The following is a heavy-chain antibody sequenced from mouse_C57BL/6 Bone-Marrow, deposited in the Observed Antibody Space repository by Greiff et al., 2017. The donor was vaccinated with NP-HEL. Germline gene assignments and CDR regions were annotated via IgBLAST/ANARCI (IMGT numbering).Heavy chain of an antibody. V-gene: IGHV5-4*01. CDR3: ARDRNDGYSRWYFDV. CDR1: GFTFSSYA. D-gene: IGHD2-3*01. J-gene: IGHJ1*03. Sequence: EVQLVESGGGLVKPGGSLKLSCAASGFTFSSYAMSWVRQTPEKRLEWVATISDGGSYTYYPDNVKGRFTISRDNAKNNLYLQMSHLKSEDTAMYYCARDRNDGYSRWYFDVWGTGTTVTVSS. CDR2: ISDGGSYT.